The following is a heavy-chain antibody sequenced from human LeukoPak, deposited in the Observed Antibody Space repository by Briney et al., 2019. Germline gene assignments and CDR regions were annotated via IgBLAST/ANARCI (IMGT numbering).Heavy chain of an antibody. Sequence: GGSLRLSCVASGFSVSSYSMSWVRQAPGKGLEWVSVIYSGGSGGSTYYADSVKGRFTISRDNSKNTLYLQMNSLRAEDTAVYYCARLSGNYWYYFDYWGQGTLVTVSS. D-gene: IGHD1-26*01. CDR3: ARLSGNYWYYFDY. V-gene: IGHV3-53*01. CDR1: GFSVSSYS. CDR2: IYSGGSGGST. J-gene: IGHJ4*02.